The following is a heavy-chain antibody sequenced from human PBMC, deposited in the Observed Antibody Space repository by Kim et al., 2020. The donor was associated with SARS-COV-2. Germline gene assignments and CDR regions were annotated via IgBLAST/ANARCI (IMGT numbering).Heavy chain of an antibody. D-gene: IGHD6-19*01. Sequence: GRFNNSRDNEKNSLYLQMNSLRAEDTAVYYCARAYSSGWAYFDYWGQGTLVTVSS. J-gene: IGHJ4*02. V-gene: IGHV3-11*04. CDR3: ARAYSSGWAYFDY.